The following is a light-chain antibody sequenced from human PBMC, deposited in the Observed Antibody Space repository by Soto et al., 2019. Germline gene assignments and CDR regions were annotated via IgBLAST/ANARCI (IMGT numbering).Light chain of an antibody. J-gene: IGKJ3*01. Sequence: DIQMTQSPTSLSASVGDRVTITCRASQGIRNFVAWYQQKPGKAPKLLIYPASTLQSGVPSRFSGSGSGTDFTLTINSLQPEDVSTYSCQKYSSVPFFGPGTKVEIK. CDR2: PAS. CDR3: QKYSSVPF. CDR1: QGIRNF. V-gene: IGKV1-27*01.